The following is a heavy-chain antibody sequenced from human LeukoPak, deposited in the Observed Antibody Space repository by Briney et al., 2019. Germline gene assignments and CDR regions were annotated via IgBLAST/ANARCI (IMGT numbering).Heavy chain of an antibody. CDR1: GFTFTDAW. CDR2: IKSKTDGGTT. Sequence: GGSLRLSCAASGFTFTDAWMCWVRQAPGKGLEWVGRIKSKTDGGTTDYTAPVKGRFTISRDDSKNTLYLQMNSLETEDTAVYYCTTSMVRGTPPRYWGQGTLVTVSS. J-gene: IGHJ4*02. V-gene: IGHV3-15*01. CDR3: TTSMVRGTPPRY. D-gene: IGHD3-10*01.